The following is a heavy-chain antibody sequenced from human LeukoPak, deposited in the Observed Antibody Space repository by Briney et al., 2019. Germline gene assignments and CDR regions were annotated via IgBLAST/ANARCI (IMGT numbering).Heavy chain of an antibody. CDR3: ARDFRSGGGV. Sequence: PGGSLRLSCAASGFTFSSYEMNWVRQAPGKGLEWVSSISSSSSYIYYADSVKGRFTISRDNAKNSLYLQMNSLRAEDTAVYYCARDFRSGGGVWGQGTLVTVSS. V-gene: IGHV3-21*01. CDR2: ISSSSSYI. J-gene: IGHJ4*02. D-gene: IGHD5-12*01. CDR1: GFTFSSYE.